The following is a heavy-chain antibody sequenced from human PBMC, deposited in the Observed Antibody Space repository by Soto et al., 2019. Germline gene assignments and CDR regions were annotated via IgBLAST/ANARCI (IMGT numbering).Heavy chain of an antibody. CDR1: GDSVSSNSAA. V-gene: IGHV6-1*01. D-gene: IGHD6-19*01. CDR3: ARDYGSGWYGESGRFDY. CDR2: TYYRSKWYN. J-gene: IGHJ4*02. Sequence: QTLSLTCAISGDSVSSNSAAWNWIRHSPSRGLEWLGRTYYRSKWYNDYAVSVKSRITINPDTSKNQFSLQLNSVTPEDTAVYYCARDYGSGWYGESGRFDYWGQGTPVTVYS.